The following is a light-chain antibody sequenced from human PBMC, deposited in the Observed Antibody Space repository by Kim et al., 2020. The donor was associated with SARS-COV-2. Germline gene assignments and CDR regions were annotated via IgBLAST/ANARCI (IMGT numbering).Light chain of an antibody. CDR1: QSVSSY. CDR3: LQRAGT. J-gene: IGKJ1*01. V-gene: IGKV3-11*01. Sequence: EIVLTQSPATLSLSPGERATLSCRASQSVSSYLAWYQQKPGQAPRLLIYDASNRATGIPARFSGSGSGTDFTLSISSLEPEDFAVYYCLQRAGTFGQGTKVDIK. CDR2: DAS.